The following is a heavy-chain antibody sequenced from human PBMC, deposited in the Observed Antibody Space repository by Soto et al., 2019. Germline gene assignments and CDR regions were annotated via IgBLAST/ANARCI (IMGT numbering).Heavy chain of an antibody. V-gene: IGHV1-2*04. CDR3: AREDCSSTSCVVFDS. D-gene: IGHD2-2*01. CDR2: INPNSGGT. Sequence: QVQLVQSGAEVKKPGASVKVSCKASGYTFTGYYMHWVRQAPGQGLEWMGWINPNSGGTNYAQKFQGWVTVTSDTSISTAYMEMSRLRSDDTAVYYCAREDCSSTSCVVFDSWVQGTLVTVSS. CDR1: GYTFTGYY. J-gene: IGHJ4*02.